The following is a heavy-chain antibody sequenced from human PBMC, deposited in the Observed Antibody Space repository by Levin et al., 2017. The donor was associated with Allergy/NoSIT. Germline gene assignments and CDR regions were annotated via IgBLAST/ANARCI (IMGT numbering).Heavy chain of an antibody. CDR1: GFTFDDYG. CDR3: ARERKRERFGELDAFDI. CDR2: INWNGGST. Sequence: GESLKISCAASGFTFDDYGMSWVRQAPGKGLEWVSGINWNGGSTGYADSVKGRFTISRDNAKNSLYLQMNSLRAEDTALYYCARERKRERFGELDAFDIWGQGTMVTVSS. D-gene: IGHD3-10*01. V-gene: IGHV3-20*04. J-gene: IGHJ3*02.